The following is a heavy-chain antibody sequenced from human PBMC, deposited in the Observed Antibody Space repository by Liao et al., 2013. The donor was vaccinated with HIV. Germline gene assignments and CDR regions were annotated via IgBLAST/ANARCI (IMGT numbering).Heavy chain of an antibody. CDR3: ARVATDWNDSDDYDRFDI. V-gene: IGHV4-30-4*08. J-gene: IGHJ4*02. CDR2: IYYSGTT. CDR1: GASISRSSHH. Sequence: QMQLQESGPGLVKPSATLSLICNVSGASISRSSHHWAWIRQSPGKGLEWIGYIYYSGTTYYNPSLRSRVSISIDTSNNHFSMKLTAATAADTAMYYCARVATDWNDSDDYDRFDIWGQGTLVTVSS. D-gene: IGHD4-17*01.